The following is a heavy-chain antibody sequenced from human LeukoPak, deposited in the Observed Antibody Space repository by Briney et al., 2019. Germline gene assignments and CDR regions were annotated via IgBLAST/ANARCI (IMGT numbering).Heavy chain of an antibody. CDR1: GGSISSGGYY. J-gene: IGHJ4*02. Sequence: SQTLSLTCTVSGGSISSGGYYWSWIRQHPGKGLEWIGYIYYSGSTYYNPSLKSRVTISVDTSKNQFSLKLSSVTAADTAVYYCATFDPESTPFFDYWGQGTLVTVSS. D-gene: IGHD2-2*01. CDR2: IYYSGST. V-gene: IGHV4-31*03. CDR3: ATFDPESTPFFDY.